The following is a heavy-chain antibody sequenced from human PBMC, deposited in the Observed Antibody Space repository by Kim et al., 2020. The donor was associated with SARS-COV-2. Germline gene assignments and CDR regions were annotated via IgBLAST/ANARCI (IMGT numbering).Heavy chain of an antibody. Sequence: SVKVSCKASGGTFSSYAISWVRQAPGQGLEWMGGIIPIFGTANYAQKFQGRVTITADESTSTAYMELSSLRSEDTAVYYCARTARGDYSSNWFDPWGQGTLVTVSS. CDR1: GGTFSSYA. CDR2: IIPIFGTA. V-gene: IGHV1-69*13. CDR3: ARTARGDYSSNWFDP. D-gene: IGHD4-17*01. J-gene: IGHJ5*02.